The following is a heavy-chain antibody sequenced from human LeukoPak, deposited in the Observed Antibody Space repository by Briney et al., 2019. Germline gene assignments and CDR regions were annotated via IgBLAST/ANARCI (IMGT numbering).Heavy chain of an antibody. J-gene: IGHJ4*02. CDR3: PTVTTIFDY. V-gene: IGHV3-30-3*01. D-gene: IGHD4-11*01. CDR1: GFTSSSYA. CDR2: ISYDGSNK. Sequence: GGSLRLSCAASGFTSSSYAMHWARQAPGKGLEWVAVISYDGSNKYYADSVKGRFTISRDNSKNTLYLQMNSLRAEDTAVYYCPTVTTIFDYWGQGTLVTVSS.